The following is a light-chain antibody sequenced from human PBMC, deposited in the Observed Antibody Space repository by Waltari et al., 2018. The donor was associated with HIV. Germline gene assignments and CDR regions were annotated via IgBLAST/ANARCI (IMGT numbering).Light chain of an antibody. V-gene: IGLV1-40*01. CDR3: QSFDNSLNGYV. CDR1: SSNIGASFD. Sequence: QSVLTQPPSMSGAPGQRVTISCTGSSSNIGASFDVHWYQFLPGTAPTLLIYANSNRPSGVPDRFSGSKSGTSASLIIAGLQPEDEAEYYCQSFDNSLNGYVFGSGTTVVVL. CDR2: ANS. J-gene: IGLJ1*01.